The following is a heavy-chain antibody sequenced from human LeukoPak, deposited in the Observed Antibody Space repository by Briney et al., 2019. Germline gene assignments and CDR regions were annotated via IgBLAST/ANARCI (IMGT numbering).Heavy chain of an antibody. Sequence: PSETLSLTCIVSGGSISSSNWWSWVRQPPGKGLEWIGEIYYSGSTNYNPSLKSRVGISVDKSKNQFSLKVNSVTAADTAVYFCARGRSVAGGYGSPGLDYWGQGTLVTVSS. V-gene: IGHV4-4*02. J-gene: IGHJ4*02. CDR1: GGSISSSNW. CDR3: ARGRSVAGGYGSPGLDY. CDR2: IYYSGST. D-gene: IGHD3-10*01.